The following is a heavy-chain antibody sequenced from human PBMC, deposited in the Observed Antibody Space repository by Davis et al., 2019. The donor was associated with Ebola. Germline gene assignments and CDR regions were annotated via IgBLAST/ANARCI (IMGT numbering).Heavy chain of an antibody. CDR3: ARVPPVMVRGVIPRGGMDV. V-gene: IGHV4-34*01. CDR2: INHSGST. Sequence: PSETLSLTCAVYGGSFSGYYWSWIRQPPGKGLEWIGEINHSGSTNYNPSLKSRVTISVDTSKNQFSLKLSSVTAADTAVYYCARVPPVMVRGVIPRGGMDVWGQGTTVTVSS. J-gene: IGHJ6*02. D-gene: IGHD3-10*01. CDR1: GGSFSGYY.